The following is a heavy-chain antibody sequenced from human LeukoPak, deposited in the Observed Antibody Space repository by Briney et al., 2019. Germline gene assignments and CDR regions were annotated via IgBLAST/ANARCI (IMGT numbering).Heavy chain of an antibody. Sequence: PSETLSLTCAVYGGSFSGYYWSWIRQPPGKGLEWIGEINHSGSTNYNPSLKSRVTISVDTSKNQFSLKLSSVTAADTAVYYCARAPALNYYDSSGSFDYWGQGTLVTVSS. CDR3: ARAPALNYYDSSGSFDY. J-gene: IGHJ4*02. V-gene: IGHV4-34*01. CDR1: GGSFSGYY. CDR2: INHSGST. D-gene: IGHD3-22*01.